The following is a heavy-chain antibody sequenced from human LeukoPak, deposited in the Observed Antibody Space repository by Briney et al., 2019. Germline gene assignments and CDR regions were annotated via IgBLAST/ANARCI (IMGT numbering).Heavy chain of an antibody. CDR1: GYTFTGYY. CDR2: INPNSGGT. J-gene: IGHJ4*02. Sequence: ASVKVSCKASGYTFTGYYMHWVRQAPGQGLEWMGWINPNSGGTNYAQKFQGRVTMTRDTSISTAYMELSRLRSDDTAVYYCARAMRYSSSSSSFHYWGQGTLVTVSS. CDR3: ARAMRYSSSSSSFHY. V-gene: IGHV1-2*02. D-gene: IGHD6-6*01.